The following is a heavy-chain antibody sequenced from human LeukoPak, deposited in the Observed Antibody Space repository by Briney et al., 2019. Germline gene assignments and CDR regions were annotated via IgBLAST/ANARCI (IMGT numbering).Heavy chain of an antibody. CDR2: ISYDGSNK. J-gene: IGHJ4*02. CDR1: GFTFSSYA. Sequence: PGGSLRLSCAASGFTFSSYAMHWVRQAPGKGLEWVAVISYDGSNKYYADSVKGRFTVSRDNAKNTLYLQMNTLTADDTAVYYCAREGSDSSGWPVDSWGQGNLVTVSS. D-gene: IGHD6-19*01. V-gene: IGHV3-30*04. CDR3: AREGSDSSGWPVDS.